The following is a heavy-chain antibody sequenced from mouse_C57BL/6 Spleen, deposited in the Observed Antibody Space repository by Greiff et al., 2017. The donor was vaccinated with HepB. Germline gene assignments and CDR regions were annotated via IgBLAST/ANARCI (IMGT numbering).Heavy chain of an antibody. D-gene: IGHD3-3*01. CDR3: ARRDEYFDV. V-gene: IGHV1-76*01. CDR2: IYPGSGNT. Sequence: QVQLQQSGAELVRPGASVKLSCKASGYTFTDYYINWVKQRPGQGLEWIARIYPGSGNTYYNEKFKGKATLTAEKSSSTAYMQLRSLTSEDSAVYVCARRDEYFDVWGTGATVTVAS. J-gene: IGHJ1*03. CDR1: GYTFTDYY.